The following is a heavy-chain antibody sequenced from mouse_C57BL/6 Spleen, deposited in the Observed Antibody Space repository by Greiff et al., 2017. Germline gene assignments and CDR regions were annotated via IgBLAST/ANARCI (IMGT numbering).Heavy chain of an antibody. J-gene: IGHJ4*01. CDR2: ISDGGSYT. CDR1: GFTFSSYA. CDR3: ARDGGSAMDY. D-gene: IGHD1-1*02. Sequence: EVKLVESGGGLVKPGGSLKLSCAASGFTFSSYAMSWVRQTPEKRLEWVATISDGGSYTYYPDNVKGRFTISRDNAKNHLYLQMSHLKSEDTAMYYCARDGGSAMDYWGQGTSVTVSS. V-gene: IGHV5-4*01.